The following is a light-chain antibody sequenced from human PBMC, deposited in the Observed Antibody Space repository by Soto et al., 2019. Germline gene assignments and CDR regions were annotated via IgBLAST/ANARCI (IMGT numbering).Light chain of an antibody. V-gene: IGKV1-5*03. CDR3: QHYNEYPLT. CDR1: PPPPPN. CDR2: KAS. Sequence: IAMTQPPSTLSASPGDRATIPRRASPPPPPNLAWYQQKPGKTPNLLIYKASTLQSGVPSRFSGSGFGPEFTLTVNSLQPDDFATYFCQHYNEYPLTFGGGTKVEIK. J-gene: IGKJ4*01.